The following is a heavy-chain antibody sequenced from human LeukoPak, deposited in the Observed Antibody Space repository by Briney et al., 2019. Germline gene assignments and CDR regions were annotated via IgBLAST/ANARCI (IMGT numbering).Heavy chain of an antibody. D-gene: IGHD6-25*01. Sequence: GRSLRLSCAASGFTFSSYGMHWVRQAPGKGLEWVAVISYDGSNKYYADSVKGRFTISRDNSKNTLYLQMNSLRAEDTAVYYCAVQRRGQNWGQGTLVTVSS. V-gene: IGHV3-30*03. J-gene: IGHJ4*02. CDR1: GFTFSSYG. CDR2: ISYDGSNK. CDR3: AVQRRGQN.